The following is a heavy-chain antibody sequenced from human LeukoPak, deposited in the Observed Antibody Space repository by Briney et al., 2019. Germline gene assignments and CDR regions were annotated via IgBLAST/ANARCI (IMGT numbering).Heavy chain of an antibody. J-gene: IGHJ4*02. Sequence: GASVKVSCKASGYTFSSYAISWVRQAPGQGLEWMGGIIPIFGTANYAQKFQGRVTITADESTSTAYMELSSLRSEDTAVYYCARDRGVFGYGDYDYWGQGTLVTVSS. V-gene: IGHV1-69*13. CDR1: GYTFSSYA. D-gene: IGHD4-17*01. CDR3: ARDRGVFGYGDYDY. CDR2: IIPIFGTA.